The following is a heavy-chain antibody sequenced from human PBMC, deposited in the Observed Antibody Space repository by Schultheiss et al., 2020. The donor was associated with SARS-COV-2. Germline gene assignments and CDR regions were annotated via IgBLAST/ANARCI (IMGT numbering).Heavy chain of an antibody. CDR1: GFTVSSNY. CDR3: ARGPIVVVPANYYYYMDV. CDR2: ISSSSSYI. V-gene: IGHV3-21*01. J-gene: IGHJ6*03. D-gene: IGHD2-2*01. Sequence: GGSLRLSCAASGFTVSSNYMSWVRQAPGKGLVWVSSISSSSSYIYYADSVKGRFTISRDNAKNSLYLQMNSLRAEDTAVYYCARGPIVVVPANYYYYMDVWGKGTTVTVSS.